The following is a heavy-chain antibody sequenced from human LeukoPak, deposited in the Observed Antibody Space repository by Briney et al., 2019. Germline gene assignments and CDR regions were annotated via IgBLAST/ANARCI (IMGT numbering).Heavy chain of an antibody. CDR1: GFTVSSSY. CDR2: IYAGGST. V-gene: IGHV3-66*01. J-gene: IGHJ4*02. Sequence: PGGSLRLSCAASGFTVSSSYMSWVRQAPGKGLEWVSVIYAGGSTYYADSVKGRFTISRDHSKNTLYLQMNSLRAEDTAVYYCARDLRLGELSLAYWGQGTPVTVSS. D-gene: IGHD3-16*02. CDR3: ARDLRLGELSLAY.